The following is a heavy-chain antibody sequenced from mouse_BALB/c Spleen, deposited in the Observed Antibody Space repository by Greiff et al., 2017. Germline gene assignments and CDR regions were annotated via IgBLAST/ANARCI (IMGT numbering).Heavy chain of an antibody. CDR1: GFTFSSFG. CDR2: ISSGSSTI. D-gene: IGHD1-1*01. J-gene: IGHJ2*01. CDR3: ARSGYYGSSSYFDY. V-gene: IGHV5-17*02. Sequence: EVQLVESGGGLVQPGGSRKLSCAASGFTFSSFGMHWVRQAPEKGLEWVAYISSGSSTIYYADTVKGRFTISRDNPKNTLFLQMTSLRSEDTAMYYCARSGYYGSSSYFDYWGQGTTLTVSS.